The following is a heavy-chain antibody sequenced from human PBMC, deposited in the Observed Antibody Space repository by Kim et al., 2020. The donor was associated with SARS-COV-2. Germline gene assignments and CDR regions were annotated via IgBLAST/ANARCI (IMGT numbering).Heavy chain of an antibody. D-gene: IGHD2-21*02. J-gene: IGHJ6*02. V-gene: IGHV4-31*03. CDR1: GGSISSGGYY. CDR2: IYYSGST. Sequence: SETLSLTCTVSGGSISSGGYYWSWIRQHPGKGLEWIGYIYYSGSTYYNPSVKSRVTISVDTSKNQFSLKLSSVTAADTAVYYCARDGEGGDVTPAYYGMDVWGQGTTVTVSS. CDR3: ARDGEGGDVTPAYYGMDV.